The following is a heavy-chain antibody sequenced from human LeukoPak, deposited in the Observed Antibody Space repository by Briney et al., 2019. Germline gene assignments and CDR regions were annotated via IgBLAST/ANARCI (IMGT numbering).Heavy chain of an antibody. CDR3: ARDSGYSYGLDY. J-gene: IGHJ4*02. V-gene: IGHV4-59*01. D-gene: IGHD5-18*01. Sequence: ASETLSLTCTVSGGSISSYYWSWIRQPPGKGLEWIGYIYYSGSTNYNPSLKSRVTISVDTSKNQFSLKLSSVTAADTAVCYCARDSGYSYGLDYWGQGTLVTVSS. CDR2: IYYSGST. CDR1: GGSISSYY.